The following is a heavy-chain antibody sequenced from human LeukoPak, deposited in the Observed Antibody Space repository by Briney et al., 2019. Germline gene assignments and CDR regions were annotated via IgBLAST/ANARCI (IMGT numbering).Heavy chain of an antibody. CDR2: IYPGDSDT. Sequence: GESLKISCKGSGYTFTIYWIGWVRQMPGKGLEWMGIIYPGDSDTKYSPSFQGQVTISADKSISTAYLQWSSLKASDTAMYYCARIVVVPALIDYWGQGTLVTVSS. CDR1: GYTFTIYW. V-gene: IGHV5-51*01. D-gene: IGHD2-2*01. CDR3: ARIVVVPALIDY. J-gene: IGHJ4*02.